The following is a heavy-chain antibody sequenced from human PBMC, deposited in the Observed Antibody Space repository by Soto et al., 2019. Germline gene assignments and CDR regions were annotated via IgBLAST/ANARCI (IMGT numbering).Heavy chain of an antibody. CDR3: ATYYYDSSGYHTFDY. J-gene: IGHJ4*02. CDR1: GGSISSSNW. Sequence: SSETLSLTCAVSGGSISSSNWWSWVRQPPGKGLEWIGEIYHSGSTNYNPSLKSRVTISVDKSKNQFSLKLSSVTAADTAVYYCATYYYDSSGYHTFDYWGQGTLVTVSS. CDR2: IYHSGST. D-gene: IGHD3-22*01. V-gene: IGHV4-4*02.